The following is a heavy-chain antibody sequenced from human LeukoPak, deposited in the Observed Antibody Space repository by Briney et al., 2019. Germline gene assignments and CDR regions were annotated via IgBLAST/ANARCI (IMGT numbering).Heavy chain of an antibody. J-gene: IGHJ4*02. CDR1: GYSISSGYY. D-gene: IGHD6-13*01. CDR3: ARIGYSSSYPFFDY. CDR2: IYHSGST. V-gene: IGHV4-38-2*01. Sequence: SETLSLTCAVSGYSISSGYYWGWIRQPPGKGLEWIGSIYHSGSTYYNPSLKSRVTISGDTSKNPLSLQLSCVSAADTAVYYCARIGYSSSYPFFDYWGQGTLVTVSS.